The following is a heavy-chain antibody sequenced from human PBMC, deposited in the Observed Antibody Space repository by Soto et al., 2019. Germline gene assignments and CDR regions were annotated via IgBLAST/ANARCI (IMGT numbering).Heavy chain of an antibody. V-gene: IGHV4-34*01. CDR3: ARKRYDSSGYYPTYYYYYGMDV. D-gene: IGHD3-22*01. CDR1: GGSFSGYY. J-gene: IGHJ6*02. Sequence: SETLSLTCAVYGGSFSGYYWSWIRQPPGKGLEWIGEINHSGSTNYNPSLKSRVTISVDTSKNQFSLKLSSVTAADTAVYYCARKRYDSSGYYPTYYYYYGMDVWGQGTTVTVSS. CDR2: INHSGST.